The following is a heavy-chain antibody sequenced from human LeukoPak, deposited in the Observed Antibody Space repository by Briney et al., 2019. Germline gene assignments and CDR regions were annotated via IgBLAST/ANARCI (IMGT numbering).Heavy chain of an antibody. V-gene: IGHV3-66*01. J-gene: IGHJ4*02. CDR1: GVTVGSNY. D-gene: IGHD2-15*01. Sequence: GGSLRLSCAAPGVTVGSNYMSWVRQAPGKGLEWVSVICSGDHTYYADSVKGRFTISRDNSKNTLHLQMNSLRAEDTAVYYCARDWGGGYCSGDSCYSVYFDNWGQGTLVTVSS. CDR2: ICSGDHT. CDR3: ARDWGGGYCSGDSCYSVYFDN.